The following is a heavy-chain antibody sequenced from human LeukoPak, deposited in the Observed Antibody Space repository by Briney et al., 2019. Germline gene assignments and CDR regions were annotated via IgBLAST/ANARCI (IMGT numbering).Heavy chain of an antibody. D-gene: IGHD3-10*01. Sequence: ASVKVSCKASGGTFSSYAISWVRQAPGQGLEWMGWINPNSGGTNYAQKFQGWVTMTRDTSISTAYMELSRLRSADTAVYYCARGSHYYGSGSSSDFDYWGQGTLVTVSS. J-gene: IGHJ4*02. CDR3: ARGSHYYGSGSSSDFDY. CDR2: INPNSGGT. CDR1: GGTFSSYA. V-gene: IGHV1-2*04.